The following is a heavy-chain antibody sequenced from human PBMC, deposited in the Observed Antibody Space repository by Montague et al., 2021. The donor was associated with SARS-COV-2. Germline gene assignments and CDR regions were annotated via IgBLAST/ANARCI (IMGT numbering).Heavy chain of an antibody. D-gene: IGHD6-19*01. V-gene: IGHV3-21*01. J-gene: IGHJ4*02. Sequence: SLRLSCAASGFTFSSYSMNLFRQAPGKGLEWVSSISSSSSYIYYADSVKGRFTISRDNAKNSLYLQMNSLRAEDTAVYYCARARYSSMDYFDYWGQGTLVTVSS. CDR1: GFTFSSYS. CDR3: ARARYSSMDYFDY. CDR2: ISSSSSYI.